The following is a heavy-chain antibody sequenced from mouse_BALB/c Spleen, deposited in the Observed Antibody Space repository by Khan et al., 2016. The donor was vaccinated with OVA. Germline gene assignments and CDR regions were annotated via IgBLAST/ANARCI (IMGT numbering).Heavy chain of an antibody. CDR3: TRGGGGNRFAY. CDR2: ISTYYGDA. J-gene: IGHJ3*01. V-gene: IGHV1S137*01. D-gene: IGHD2-13*01. Sequence: QVQLQQSGAELVRPGVSVKISCKGSGYTFTDFTLHWVKQSHAMSLEWIGVISTYYGDATYNQRFKDKATMTVDKSSSTAYMELARLTSEDSAIXSVTRGGGGNRFAYWGQGTLVTVSA. CDR1: GYTFTDFT.